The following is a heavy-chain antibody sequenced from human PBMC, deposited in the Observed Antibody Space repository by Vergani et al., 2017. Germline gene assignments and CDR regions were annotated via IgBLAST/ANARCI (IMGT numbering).Heavy chain of an antibody. CDR1: GGSISSYY. D-gene: IGHD3-3*01. V-gene: IGHV4-59*01. CDR3: ARVYAGYDFWSGYYNYWYFDL. CDR2: IYSSGST. J-gene: IGHJ2*01. Sequence: QVQLQESGPGLVKPSETLSLTCTVSGGSISSYYWSWIRQPPGKGLEWIGYIYSSGSTNYNPSLKSRVTISVDTSKNQFSLKLSSVTAADTAVYYCARVYAGYDFWSGYYNYWYFDLWGRGTLVTVSS.